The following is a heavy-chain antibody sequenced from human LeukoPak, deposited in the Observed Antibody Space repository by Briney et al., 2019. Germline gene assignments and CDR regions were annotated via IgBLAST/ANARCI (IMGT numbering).Heavy chain of an antibody. V-gene: IGHV3-30*03. J-gene: IGHJ4*02. Sequence: GGSLRLSCLASGFIFSRYGFHWVRQAPGKGPEWVAGVTYDRRTEFYADSVRGRFTLSRDNSKNAVYLQMDSLRSEDTAVYYCARDLGFGAPDDSWGQGTLVTVS. CDR1: GFIFSRYG. D-gene: IGHD3-10*01. CDR3: ARDLGFGAPDDS. CDR2: VTYDRRTE.